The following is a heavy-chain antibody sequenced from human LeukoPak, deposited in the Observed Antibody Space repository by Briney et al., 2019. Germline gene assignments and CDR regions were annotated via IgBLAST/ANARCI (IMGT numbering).Heavy chain of an antibody. V-gene: IGHV3-21*01. Sequence: PGGSLRLSCAASGFTFSSYSMNWVRQAPGKGLEWVSSISSSNDYIYYADSVKGRFTISRDNSKNTLYLQMNTLRAEDTAVYYCAKASLWFSFDYWGQGTLVTVSS. CDR2: ISSSNDYI. J-gene: IGHJ4*02. CDR1: GFTFSSYS. D-gene: IGHD3-9*01. CDR3: AKASLWFSFDY.